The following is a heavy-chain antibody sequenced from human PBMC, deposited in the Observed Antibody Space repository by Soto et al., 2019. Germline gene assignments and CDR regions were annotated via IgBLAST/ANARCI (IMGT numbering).Heavy chain of an antibody. D-gene: IGHD2-15*01. J-gene: IGHJ1*01. Sequence: ASVKVSCKASGYKFTTYFIHWVRQAPGQGLEWMGMIHPSGDTCYPQQFRCRVTMTRDTSTTTAYLDLRNLTSEDTAVYFSVRGYCKTSPCSGDFQFWGQGTMVTVAS. V-gene: IGHV1-46*01. CDR1: GYKFTTYF. CDR2: IHPSGDT. CDR3: VRGYCKTSPCSGDFQF.